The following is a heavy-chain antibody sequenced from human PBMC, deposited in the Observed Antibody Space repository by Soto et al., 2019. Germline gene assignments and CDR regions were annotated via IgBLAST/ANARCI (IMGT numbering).Heavy chain of an antibody. Sequence: PSETLSLTCAVYGGSFSGYYWSWIRQPPGKGLEWIGEINHSGSTNYNPSLKSRVTISVDTSKNQFSLKLSSVTAADTAVYYCARGSSWFSRALYYFDYWGQGTLVTVSS. CDR3: ARGSSWFSRALYYFDY. D-gene: IGHD6-13*01. V-gene: IGHV4-34*01. J-gene: IGHJ4*02. CDR2: INHSGST. CDR1: GGSFSGYY.